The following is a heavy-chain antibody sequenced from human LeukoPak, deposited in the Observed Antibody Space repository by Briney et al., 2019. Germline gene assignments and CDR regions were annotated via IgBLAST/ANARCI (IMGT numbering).Heavy chain of an antibody. D-gene: IGHD3-22*01. CDR3: ARRVNYDSSVSWFDP. J-gene: IGHJ5*02. CDR1: GGSISSSSYY. Sequence: SETLSLTCTVSGGSISSSSYYWGWIRQPPGKGLEWIGNIYHSGTIYYNPSLKSRVTISIDTSRNKFSLKLSSVTAADTAVYYCARRVNYDSSVSWFDPWGQGTLVTVSS. V-gene: IGHV4-39*07. CDR2: IYHSGTI.